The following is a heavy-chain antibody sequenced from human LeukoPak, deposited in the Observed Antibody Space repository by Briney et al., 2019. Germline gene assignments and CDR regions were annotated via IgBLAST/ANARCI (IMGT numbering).Heavy chain of an antibody. J-gene: IGHJ4*02. V-gene: IGHV3-23*01. CDR1: GFTFSSYG. CDR2: ISGSGGST. D-gene: IGHD6-19*01. CDR3: ARGASGWYIVDY. Sequence: GGSLRLSCAASGFTFSSYGMSWVRQAPGKGLEWVSAISGSGGSTYYADSVKGRFTISRDNSKNTLYLQMNSLRAEDTAVYYCARGASGWYIVDYWGQGTLVTVSS.